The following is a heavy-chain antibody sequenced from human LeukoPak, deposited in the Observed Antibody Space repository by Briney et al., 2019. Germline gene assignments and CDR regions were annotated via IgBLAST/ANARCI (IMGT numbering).Heavy chain of an antibody. Sequence: ASVKVSCKASGYTFTSYGISWVRQAPGQGLEWMGWISAYNGNTNYAQKLQGRVTMTTDTSTSTAYMELRSLRSDDTAVYYCARHGLRVKVVVVPAAISWFDPWGQGTLVTVSS. D-gene: IGHD2-2*02. CDR1: GYTFTSYG. V-gene: IGHV1-18*01. CDR3: ARHGLRVKVVVVPAAISWFDP. CDR2: ISAYNGNT. J-gene: IGHJ5*02.